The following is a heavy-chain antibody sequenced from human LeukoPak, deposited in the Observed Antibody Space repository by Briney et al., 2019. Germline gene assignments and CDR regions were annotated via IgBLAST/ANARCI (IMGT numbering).Heavy chain of an antibody. V-gene: IGHV1-8*01. Sequence: GASVKVSCKASGYTFTSYDINWVRQVTGQGLEWMGWMNPNSGNTGYAQKFQGRVTMTRNTSISTAYMELSNLRSEDTAVNYCARRFYDFWSGYSPKTYIDYWGQGTLVTVSS. CDR1: GYTFTSYD. CDR2: MNPNSGNT. J-gene: IGHJ4*02. CDR3: ARRFYDFWSGYSPKTYIDY. D-gene: IGHD3-3*01.